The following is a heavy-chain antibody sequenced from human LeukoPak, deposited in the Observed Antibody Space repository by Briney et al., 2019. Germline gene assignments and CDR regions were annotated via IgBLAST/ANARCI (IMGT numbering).Heavy chain of an antibody. CDR1: GYTFTDYY. J-gene: IGHJ4*02. Sequence: RASVKVSCKASGYTFTDYYMHWVRQAPGQGLEWMGWMNPNSGNTGYAQKFQGRVTMTRNTSISTAYMELSSLRSEDTAVYYCARGSSPYYYDSSPFDYWGQGTLVTVSS. CDR3: ARGSSPYYYDSSPFDY. D-gene: IGHD3-22*01. V-gene: IGHV1-8*02. CDR2: MNPNSGNT.